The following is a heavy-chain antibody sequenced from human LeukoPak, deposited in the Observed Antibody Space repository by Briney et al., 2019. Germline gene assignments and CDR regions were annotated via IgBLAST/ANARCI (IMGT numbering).Heavy chain of an antibody. CDR3: ASGQQWLDD. Sequence: PGGALRLSCAASGFSFSNYAMHWVRQAPGTGLEWVTVISYDGNNNYYADSVKGRFTISRDNSKKTVYLQMNSLRAEDTAVYYCASGQQWLDDWGQGTLVTVSS. CDR2: ISYDGNNN. CDR1: GFSFSNYA. J-gene: IGHJ4*02. D-gene: IGHD6-19*01. V-gene: IGHV3-30-3*01.